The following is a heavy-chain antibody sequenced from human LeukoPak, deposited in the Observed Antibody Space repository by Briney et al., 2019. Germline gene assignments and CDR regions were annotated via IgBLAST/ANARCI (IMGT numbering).Heavy chain of an antibody. Sequence: PSETLSLTCTVSGGSISTYFWSWIRQPPGKGLDWIGYIYYSGSTDYNPSLKSRVTILVDTFKNQFSLKLSSVTAADTAVYYCARGIAAAGGTAFDYWGQGALVTVSS. J-gene: IGHJ4*02. V-gene: IGHV4-59*01. CDR2: IYYSGST. CDR1: GGSISTYF. CDR3: ARGIAAAGGTAFDY. D-gene: IGHD6-13*01.